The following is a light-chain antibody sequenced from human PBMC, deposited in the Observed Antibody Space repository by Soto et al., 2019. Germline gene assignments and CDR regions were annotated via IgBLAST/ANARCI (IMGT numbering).Light chain of an antibody. J-gene: IGLJ1*01. CDR2: EVS. V-gene: IGLV2-14*01. CDR3: SSYTSSSTPLYV. Sequence: QSALTQPASVSGSPGQSITISCTGTSSDVGGYNYVSWYQQHPGKAPKLMIYEVSNRPSGVSNRFSGSKSGNTASLTISGLQAEEEDDYYCSSYTSSSTPLYVFGTGTKVPS. CDR1: SSDVGGYNY.